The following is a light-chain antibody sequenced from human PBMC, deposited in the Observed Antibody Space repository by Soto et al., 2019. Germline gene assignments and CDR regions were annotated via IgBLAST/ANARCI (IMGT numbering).Light chain of an antibody. CDR3: QQYGSSPQVT. CDR2: GAS. J-gene: IGKJ5*01. CDR1: QSVSSSY. Sequence: EIVLTQSPGTLSLSPWERATLSCRASQSVSSSYLAWYQQKPGQAPRLLIYGASSRATGIPDRFSGSGSGTYFTLTISRLEPEDFAVYYCQQYGSSPQVTVGQRARLEIK. V-gene: IGKV3-20*01.